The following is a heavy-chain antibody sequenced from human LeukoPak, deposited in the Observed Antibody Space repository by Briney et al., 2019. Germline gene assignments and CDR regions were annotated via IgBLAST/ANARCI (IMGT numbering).Heavy chain of an antibody. CDR3: ARGVYDTSGGGFDI. Sequence: SQTLSLTCVISGDNVSSNSAAWNWIRQSPSGGLEWLGRTYYRSKWFFDYAVSMKSRLTINSDTSQSHFSLQLRSVTPEDTAVYYCARGVYDTSGGGFDIWGQGTLVTVSS. CDR2: TYYRSKWFF. D-gene: IGHD3-22*01. V-gene: IGHV6-1*01. CDR1: GDNVSSNSAA. J-gene: IGHJ3*02.